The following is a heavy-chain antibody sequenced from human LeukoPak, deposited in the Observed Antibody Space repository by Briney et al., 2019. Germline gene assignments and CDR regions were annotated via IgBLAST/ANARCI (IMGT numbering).Heavy chain of an antibody. CDR3: TRGAGWLIDY. CDR1: DDSISDYY. V-gene: IGHV4-59*01. D-gene: IGHD3-16*01. Sequence: SETLSPTCTVSDDSISDYYRGWIRQPPGKGLEWIGYFHNSGTSTYNPSLKSRVTISADTSKNQFSLKLNSLTTADTGVYYCTRGAGWLIDYWGQGILVTVSS. J-gene: IGHJ4*02. CDR2: FHNSGTS.